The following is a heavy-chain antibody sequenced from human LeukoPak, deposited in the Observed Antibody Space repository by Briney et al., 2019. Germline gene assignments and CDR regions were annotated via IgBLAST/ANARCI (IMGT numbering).Heavy chain of an antibody. D-gene: IGHD3-10*01. V-gene: IGHV4-59*01. CDR2: IYYSGST. CDR1: GGSSSSYY. CDR3: ARGFLGRVTFGRSNWFDP. Sequence: SETLSLXCTVSGGSSSSYYWSWIRQPPGKGLEWIGYIYYSGSTNYNPSLKSRVTISVDTSKNQFSLKLSSVTAADTAVYYCARGFLGRVTFGRSNWFDPWGQGTLVTVSS. J-gene: IGHJ5*02.